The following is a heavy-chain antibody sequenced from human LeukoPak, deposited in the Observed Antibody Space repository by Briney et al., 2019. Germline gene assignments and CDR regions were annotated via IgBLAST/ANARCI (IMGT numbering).Heavy chain of an antibody. J-gene: IGHJ1*01. D-gene: IGHD3-22*01. Sequence: GESLSISCQGPGYRVTSYWISWVRQMPGKGLEWIGMIDSIDAFPNYRPSFQGLVTISADKSINTSYLQWSSLKASDTAMYYCARFSPPYFSDSSGYSEYFQHWGEGTLVTVSS. CDR3: ARFSPPYFSDSSGYSEYFQH. V-gene: IGHV5-10-1*01. CDR2: IDSIDAFP. CDR1: GYRVTSYW.